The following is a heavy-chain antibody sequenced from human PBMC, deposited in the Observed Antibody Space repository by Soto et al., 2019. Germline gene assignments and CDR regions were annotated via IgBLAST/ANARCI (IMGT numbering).Heavy chain of an antibody. CDR1: GFTFSTYA. D-gene: IGHD4-17*01. CDR3: AKGLQFSVTTKGFGMDV. Sequence: GGSLRLSCAASGFTFSTYAMSWVRQAPGKGLEWVSGLSGSGGTTSYADSVKGRFTISRDNSKNTLYLQMNSLRAEDTAVYYCAKGLQFSVTTKGFGMDVWGQGTTVTVSS. V-gene: IGHV3-23*01. CDR2: LSGSGGTT. J-gene: IGHJ6*02.